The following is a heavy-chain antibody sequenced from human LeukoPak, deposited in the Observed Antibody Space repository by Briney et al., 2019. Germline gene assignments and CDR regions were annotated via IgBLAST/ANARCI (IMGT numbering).Heavy chain of an antibody. Sequence: ASVKVSCKASGYTFTSYGISWVRQAPGQGLEWMGWISAYNGNTNYAQKLQGRVTMTTDTSTSTAYMELRSLRSDDTAVYYCARVGDYDFWSGGNWFDPWGQGTLVTVSS. CDR1: GYTFTSYG. V-gene: IGHV1-18*01. J-gene: IGHJ5*02. CDR3: ARVGDYDFWSGGNWFDP. CDR2: ISAYNGNT. D-gene: IGHD3-3*01.